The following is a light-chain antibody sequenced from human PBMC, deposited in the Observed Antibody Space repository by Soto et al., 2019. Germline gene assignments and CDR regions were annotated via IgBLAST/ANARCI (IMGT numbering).Light chain of an antibody. J-gene: IGKJ1*01. CDR3: QQRSNWGGT. Sequence: EIVLTQSPATLSLSPGERATLSCRASQSVSSYLAWYQQKPGQAPRLLIYDASNRATGITARFSGSGSGTDFTLTISSLEAEDLAVYYCQQRSNWGGTFGQGTKVEIK. CDR1: QSVSSY. CDR2: DAS. V-gene: IGKV3-11*01.